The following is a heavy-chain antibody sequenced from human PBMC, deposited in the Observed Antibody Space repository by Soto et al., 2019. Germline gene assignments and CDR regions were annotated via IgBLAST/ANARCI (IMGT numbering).Heavy chain of an antibody. CDR2: ISGSGGST. Sequence: EVQLLESGGGLVQPGGSLRLSCAASGFTFSSYAMSWVRQAPGKGLEWVSAISGSGGSTYYADSVKGRFTISRDNSKKTLYLPMNSLGAEDTAVYFCAEAGGIWGSYGDYYYYYLEVLGKGTTVTVSS. CDR1: GFTFSSYA. J-gene: IGHJ6*03. D-gene: IGHD3-16*01. CDR3: AEAGGIWGSYGDYYYYYLEV. V-gene: IGHV3-23*01.